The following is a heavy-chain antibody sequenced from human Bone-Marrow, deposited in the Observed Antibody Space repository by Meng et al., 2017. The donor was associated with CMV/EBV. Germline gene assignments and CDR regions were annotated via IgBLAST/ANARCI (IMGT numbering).Heavy chain of an antibody. CDR3: ARLYRGYQFTLTRTGTTTEPFDY. J-gene: IGHJ4*02. D-gene: IGHD1-1*01. CDR1: GGSISSYY. CDR2: IYDSGST. Sequence: ETLSLTCTVSGGSISSYYWSWIRQPPGKGLEWIGYIYDSGSTNYNPSLKSRGTISVDTSKNQFSLKLSSVTAADTAVYYCARLYRGYQFTLTRTGTTTEPFDYWGQGTLVTVSS. V-gene: IGHV4-59*12.